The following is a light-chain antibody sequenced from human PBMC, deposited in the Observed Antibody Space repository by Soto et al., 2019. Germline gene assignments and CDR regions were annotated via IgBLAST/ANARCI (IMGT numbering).Light chain of an antibody. CDR3: CSYAGSYTWV. CDR2: DVS. J-gene: IGLJ3*02. V-gene: IGLV2-11*01. Sequence: QSALTQPRSVSGSPGQSVTISCTGTSSDVGGYNYVSWYQQHPGKAPKLMIYDVSKRPSGVPDRFFGPKSGNTASLTISGLQAEDEADYYCCSYAGSYTWVFGGGTQLTVL. CDR1: SSDVGGYNY.